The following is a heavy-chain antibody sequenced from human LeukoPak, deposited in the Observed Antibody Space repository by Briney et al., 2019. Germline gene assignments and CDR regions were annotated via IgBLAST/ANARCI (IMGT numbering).Heavy chain of an antibody. CDR2: INPNSGGT. CDR1: GYTFTGYY. CDR3: ARRIAARFDYYYYYYMDV. D-gene: IGHD6-6*01. Sequence: GASVEVSCKASGYTFTGYYMHWVRQAPEQGLEWMGWINPNSGGTNYAQKFQGRVTMTRDTSISTAYMELSRLRSDDTAVYYCARRIAARFDYYYYYYMDVWGKGTTVTVSS. J-gene: IGHJ6*03. V-gene: IGHV1-2*02.